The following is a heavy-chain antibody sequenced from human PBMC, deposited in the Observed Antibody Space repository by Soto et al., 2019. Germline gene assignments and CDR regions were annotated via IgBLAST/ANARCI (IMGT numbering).Heavy chain of an antibody. Sequence: ASVKVSCKASGYTFTSYAMHWVRQAPGQRLEWMGWINAGNGNTKYSQKFQGRVTITRDTSASTAYMELSSLRSEDTAVYYCAREYGGRDYYYMDVWGKGTTVTVSS. CDR2: INAGNGNT. CDR1: GYTFTSYA. CDR3: AREYGGRDYYYMDV. J-gene: IGHJ6*03. V-gene: IGHV1-3*01. D-gene: IGHD2-8*01.